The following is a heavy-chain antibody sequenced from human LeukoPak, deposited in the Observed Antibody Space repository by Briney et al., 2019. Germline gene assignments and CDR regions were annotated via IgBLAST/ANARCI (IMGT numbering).Heavy chain of an antibody. CDR3: ARSIAAAGLSGP. V-gene: IGHV3-23*01. Sequence: GGSLRLSCAASGFTFSTYAMSWVRQAPGKGLEWVSGISGRGDNTYYADSVKGRFTVSRDNSKNTLYLQMNSLRAEDTAVYYCARSIAAAGLSGPWGQGTLVTVSS. CDR2: ISGRGDNT. D-gene: IGHD6-13*01. J-gene: IGHJ5*02. CDR1: GFTFSTYA.